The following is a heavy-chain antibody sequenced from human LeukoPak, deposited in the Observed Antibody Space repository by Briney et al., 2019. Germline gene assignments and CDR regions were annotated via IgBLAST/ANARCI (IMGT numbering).Heavy chain of an antibody. J-gene: IGHJ4*02. D-gene: IGHD2-2*01. CDR2: IKQDGSEK. CDR1: GFTFSSYW. V-gene: IGHV3-7*01. CDR3: ARDRAMKVAVVPALDY. Sequence: GGSLRLSCAASGFTFSSYWMSWVRQAPGKGLEWVANIKQDGSEKYYVDSVKGRFTISRDNAKNSLYLQMNSLRAEDTAVYYCARDRAMKVAVVPALDYWGQGTLVTVSS.